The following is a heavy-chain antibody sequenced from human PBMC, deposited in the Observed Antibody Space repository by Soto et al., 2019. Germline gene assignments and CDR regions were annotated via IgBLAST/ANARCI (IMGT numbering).Heavy chain of an antibody. CDR3: ARSRGWGAPNDY. Sequence: EVQLAESGGGLVQPGGSLRLSCAASGFTFVSYDLIWVRQAPGKVLEWISYISSSGTTTSYADSVKGRFTISRDNAKNSLYRQMDSLRGDDTAVYYCARSRGWGAPNDYWGQGTLVTVSS. J-gene: IGHJ4*02. CDR1: GFTFVSYD. CDR2: ISSSGTTT. V-gene: IGHV3-48*03. D-gene: IGHD3-16*01.